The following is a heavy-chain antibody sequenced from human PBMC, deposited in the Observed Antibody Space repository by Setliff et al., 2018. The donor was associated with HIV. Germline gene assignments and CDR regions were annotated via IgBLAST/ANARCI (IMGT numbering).Heavy chain of an antibody. Sequence: PSQTLSLTCNVSGDSTKDYYLSWIRQPPGKGLEWLGYMSFSANSNYNPSIKNRIAISIDTSKNQFSLRLKSVTAADAAIYYCARGAGAFGAKLDSWGKGSLVTVSS. J-gene: IGHJ4*02. CDR2: MSFSANS. CDR3: ARGAGAFGAKLDS. D-gene: IGHD3-10*01. V-gene: IGHV4-59*01. CDR1: GDSTKDYY.